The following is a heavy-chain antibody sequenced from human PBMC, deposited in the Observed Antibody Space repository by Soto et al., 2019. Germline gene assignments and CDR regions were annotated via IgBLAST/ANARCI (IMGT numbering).Heavy chain of an antibody. CDR1: GFTFTTYV. V-gene: IGHV3-23*01. Sequence: GGSLRLSCAASGFTFTTYVMSWVRQAPGKGLEWVSSIGGSGSSTYYADSVKGRFTISRDNSKNTLYLQMNSLRAEDTAVYYCAKGSAMVDYWGQGTVVTVSS. D-gene: IGHD5-18*01. J-gene: IGHJ4*02. CDR3: AKGSAMVDY. CDR2: IGGSGSST.